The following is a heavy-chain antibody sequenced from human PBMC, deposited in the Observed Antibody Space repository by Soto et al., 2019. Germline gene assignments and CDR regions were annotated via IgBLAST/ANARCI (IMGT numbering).Heavy chain of an antibody. CDR3: ARHEDFWSGFYLMDV. D-gene: IGHD3-3*01. CDR2: IYYSGST. Sequence: SETLSLTCTVSGGSISSSSYYWGWIRQPPGKGLEWIGSIYYSGSTYYNPSLKSRVTISVDTSKNQFSLKLSSVTAADTAVYYCARHEDFWSGFYLMDVWGQGTTVT. J-gene: IGHJ6*02. V-gene: IGHV4-39*01. CDR1: GGSISSSSYY.